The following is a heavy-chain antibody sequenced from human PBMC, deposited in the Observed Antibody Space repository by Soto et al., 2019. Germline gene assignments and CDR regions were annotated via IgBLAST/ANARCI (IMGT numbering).Heavy chain of an antibody. CDR3: ARASGGSHGGWFDP. CDR2: ISYDGSNK. V-gene: IGHV3-30-3*01. Sequence: GGSLRLSCAASGFTFSSYAMHWVRQAPGKGLEWVAVISYDGSNKYYADSVKGRFTISRDNSKNTLYLQMNSLRAEDTAVYYCARASGGSHGGWFDPWGQGTLVTVSS. CDR1: GFTFSSYA. D-gene: IGHD1-26*01. J-gene: IGHJ5*02.